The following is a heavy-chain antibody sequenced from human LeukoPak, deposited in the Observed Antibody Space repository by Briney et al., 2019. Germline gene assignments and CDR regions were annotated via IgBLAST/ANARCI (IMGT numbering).Heavy chain of an antibody. CDR1: GGTFSTYA. CDR2: IIPIFGTA. CDR3: ARVFARGGEISGSYYYY. V-gene: IGHV1-69*05. J-gene: IGHJ4*02. D-gene: IGHD3-10*01. Sequence: SVKVSXKASGGTFSTYAINWVRQAPGQGLEWMGGIIPIFGTANYAQKFQGRVTISTDESTSTAYMELSSLISEDTAVYYCARVFARGGEISGSYYYYWGQGTLVTVSS.